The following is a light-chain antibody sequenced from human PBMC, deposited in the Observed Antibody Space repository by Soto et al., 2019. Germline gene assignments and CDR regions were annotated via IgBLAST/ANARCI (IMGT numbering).Light chain of an antibody. CDR1: QGISSY. CDR2: AAS. Sequence: IQWTQSPSSLSASVGDRVTITCRASQGISSYLAWYQQKPGKAPKLLIYAASTLQSGVPSRFSGSGSGTDFTLTISSLQPEDFATYYCQQLNGYPPSFGGGTKVDIK. V-gene: IGKV1-9*01. J-gene: IGKJ4*01. CDR3: QQLNGYPPS.